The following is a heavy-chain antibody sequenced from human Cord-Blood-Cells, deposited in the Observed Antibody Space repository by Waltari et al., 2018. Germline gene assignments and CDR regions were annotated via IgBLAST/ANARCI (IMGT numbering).Heavy chain of an antibody. Sequence: QVQLQQWGAGLLKPSETLSLTCAVYGGSFSGYYWSWIRQPPGKGLEWIGEINHSGSTNYNPSLKSRVTISVDTSKNQFSLKLSSVTAADTAVYYCARDNWGRGGLDYWGQGTLVTVSS. CDR2: INHSGST. CDR1: GGSFSGYY. CDR3: ARDNWGRGGLDY. V-gene: IGHV4-34*01. J-gene: IGHJ4*02. D-gene: IGHD1-1*01.